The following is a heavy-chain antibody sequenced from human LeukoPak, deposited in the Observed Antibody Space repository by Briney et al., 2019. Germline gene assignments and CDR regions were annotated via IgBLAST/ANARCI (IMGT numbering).Heavy chain of an antibody. J-gene: IGHJ3*02. CDR1: GGSLSSFY. CDR3: ARAWFGELLGAFDI. V-gene: IGHV4-59*12. CDR2: VYYTGST. Sequence: PSETLSLTCTLSGGSLSSFYWSWIRQPPGKGLEWIGYVYYTGSTSYNPSLKSRVTMSVDTSKNQFSLKLSSVTAADTAVYYCARAWFGELLGAFDIWGQGTMVTVSS. D-gene: IGHD3-10*01.